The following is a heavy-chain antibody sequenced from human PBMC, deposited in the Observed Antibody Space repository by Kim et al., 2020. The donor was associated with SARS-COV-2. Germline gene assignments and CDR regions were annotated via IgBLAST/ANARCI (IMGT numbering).Heavy chain of an antibody. CDR2: IDYNGGGA. J-gene: IGHJ4*02. CDR3: ARRWDS. Sequence: GGSLRLSCAVSGFNFGDYGMSWVRQAPGKGLEWVSGIDYNGGGANYADSVKGRFTISRDNAKYSLYLQMNSLRAEDTAFYFCARRWDSWGQGTLVTVSS. V-gene: IGHV3-20*04. CDR1: GFNFGDYG.